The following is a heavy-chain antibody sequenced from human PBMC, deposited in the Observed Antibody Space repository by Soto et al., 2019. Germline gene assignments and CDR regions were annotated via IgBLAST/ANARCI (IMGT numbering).Heavy chain of an antibody. J-gene: IGHJ3*02. CDR3: ARDLPEYSRSSAAFDI. CDR2: VSHSGNT. V-gene: IGHV4-34*01. D-gene: IGHD6-6*01. CDR1: GGSFTGHF. Sequence: SETLSLTCTVSGGSFTGHFWSWVRQPPGKGLEWIGEVSHSGNTKYYPSLRSRVTLSVDSSKNQISLALTSVTAADTAVYFCARDLPEYSRSSAAFDIWGQGTMVTVSS.